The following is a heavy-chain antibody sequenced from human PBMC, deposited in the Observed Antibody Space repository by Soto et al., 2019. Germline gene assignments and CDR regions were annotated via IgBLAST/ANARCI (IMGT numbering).Heavy chain of an antibody. D-gene: IGHD1-26*01. J-gene: IGHJ4*02. CDR2: IYWDDDK. CDR1: GFSFSINAVG. CDR3: VRLYSGSYFDN. V-gene: IGHV2-5*02. Sequence: QITLKESGPTLVKPTQTLTLTCTFSGFSFSINAVGVGWIRQPPGKALEWLAHIYWDDDKRYWPSLKSRLTITKDTSKNQVVLTMTNMHPVDTATYYCVRLYSGSYFDNWGQGTLVTVSS.